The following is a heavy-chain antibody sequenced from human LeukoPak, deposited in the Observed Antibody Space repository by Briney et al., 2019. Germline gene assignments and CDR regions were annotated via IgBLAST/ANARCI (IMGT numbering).Heavy chain of an antibody. D-gene: IGHD6-19*01. CDR1: GYTFTSYG. CDR2: ISAYNGNT. Sequence: ASVKVSCKASGYTFTSYGISWVRQAPGQGLEWMGWISAYNGNTNYAQKLQGRVTMTTDTSTSTAYMELRSLRSDDTAVYYCSRNAEYSSGWYAGYYYYYMDVWGKGTTVTVSS. CDR3: SRNAEYSSGWYAGYYYYYMDV. J-gene: IGHJ6*03. V-gene: IGHV1-18*01.